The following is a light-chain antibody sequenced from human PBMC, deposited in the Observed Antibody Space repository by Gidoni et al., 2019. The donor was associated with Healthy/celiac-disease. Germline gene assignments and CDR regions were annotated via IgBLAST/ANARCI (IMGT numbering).Light chain of an antibody. J-gene: IGLJ1*01. CDR1: SSNIGSNT. V-gene: IGLV1-44*01. Sequence: QSVLTQQPSASGTPGQRVTISCSGSSSNIGSNTVNWYQQLPGTAPKLLIYSNNQRPSGVPDRFSGSKLGTSASLALSGLQSEDESDYYCAAWDDSLNGYVFGTGTKVTVL. CDR2: SNN. CDR3: AAWDDSLNGYV.